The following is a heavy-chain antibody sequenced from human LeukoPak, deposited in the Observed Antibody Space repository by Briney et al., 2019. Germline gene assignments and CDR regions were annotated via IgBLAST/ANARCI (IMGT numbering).Heavy chain of an antibody. J-gene: IGHJ4*02. CDR3: AKDLSAPYYDFWSGYYTLTSFDY. V-gene: IGHV3-23*01. CDR1: GFTFSSYA. Sequence: HPGGSLRLSCAASGFTFSSYAMSWVRQAPGKGLEWVSAISGSGGSTYYADSVKGRFTISRDNSKNTLYLQMNSLRAEDTAVYYCAKDLSAPYYDFWSGYYTLTSFDYWGQGTLVTVSS. CDR2: ISGSGGST. D-gene: IGHD3-3*01.